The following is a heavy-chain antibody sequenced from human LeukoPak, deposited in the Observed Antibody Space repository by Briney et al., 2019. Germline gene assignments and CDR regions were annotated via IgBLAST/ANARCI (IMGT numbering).Heavy chain of an antibody. Sequence: SETLSLTCTVSGGSISSHYWSWIRQPPGKGLVWIGYIYYSGSTNYNPSLKSRVTMSVDTSKNQFSLKLSSVTAADTAVYYCAREGQDSSGYCYLDHWGQGTLATVSS. D-gene: IGHD3-22*01. CDR3: AREGQDSSGYCYLDH. CDR1: GGSISSHY. V-gene: IGHV4-59*11. J-gene: IGHJ4*02. CDR2: IYYSGST.